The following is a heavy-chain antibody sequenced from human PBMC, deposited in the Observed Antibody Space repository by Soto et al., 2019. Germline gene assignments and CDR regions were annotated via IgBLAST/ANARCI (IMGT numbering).Heavy chain of an antibody. J-gene: IGHJ4*02. D-gene: IGHD3-22*01. Sequence: QVQLQESGPGLVKPSETLSLTCTVSGGSVSSGSYYWSWIRQPPGKGLEWIGYIYYSGSTNYNPPLKSRVTISVDTSKNQFSLKLSSVTAADTAVYYCARFKGGQPKTWLLLHADYWGQGTLVTVSS. CDR3: ARFKGGQPKTWLLLHADY. V-gene: IGHV4-61*01. CDR2: IYYSGST. CDR1: GGSVSSGSYY.